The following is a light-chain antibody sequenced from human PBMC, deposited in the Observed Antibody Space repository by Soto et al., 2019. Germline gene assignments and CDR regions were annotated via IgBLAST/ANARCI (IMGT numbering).Light chain of an antibody. CDR1: TGAVTSGYY. J-gene: IGLJ2*01. CDR3: LLYYSAARVV. Sequence: QAVVTQEPSLTVSPGGTVTLTCASSTGAVTSGYYPNWFQQRPGQAPSALIYSTSNKHSWTPARFSGSLLGGKAALTLSGVQPEDEAEYYCLLYYSAARVVFGGGTKLTVL. CDR2: STS. V-gene: IGLV7-43*01.